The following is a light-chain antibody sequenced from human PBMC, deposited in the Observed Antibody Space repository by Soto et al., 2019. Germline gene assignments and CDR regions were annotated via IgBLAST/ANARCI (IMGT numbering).Light chain of an antibody. V-gene: IGLV1-40*01. CDR1: SSNIGAGYD. CDR3: QSYDSSLKNSV. CDR2: ANT. J-gene: IGLJ3*02. Sequence: QLVLTQSPPVSGAPGQRVTISCTGSSSNIGAGYDVHWYQQFPGTAPKLLIYANTNRPSGVPHRFSGSKSGTSASLAITGLQPEDEADYYCQSYDSSLKNSVFGGGTKVTVL.